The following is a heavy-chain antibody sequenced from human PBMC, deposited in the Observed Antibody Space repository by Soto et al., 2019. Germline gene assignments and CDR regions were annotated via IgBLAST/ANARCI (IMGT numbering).Heavy chain of an antibody. D-gene: IGHD3-10*01. CDR3: ARIRRGHPFGVKNLPHYYYYYMDV. CDR2: ISAYNGNT. CDR1: GYTFTSYG. Sequence: GASVKVSCKASGYTFTSYGISWVRQAPGQGLEWMGWISAYNGNTNYAQKLQGRVTMTTDTSTSTAYMALRSLRSDDTAVYYCARIRRGHPFGVKNLPHYYYYYMDVWGKGTTVTVSS. V-gene: IGHV1-18*01. J-gene: IGHJ6*03.